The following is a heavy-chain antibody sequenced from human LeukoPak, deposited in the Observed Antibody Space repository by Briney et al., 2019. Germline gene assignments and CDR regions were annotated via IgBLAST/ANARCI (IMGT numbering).Heavy chain of an antibody. J-gene: IGHJ5*02. Sequence: GESLKISCKGSGYSFTNYWIAWVRQMPGKGLEWMGIIYPGDSDTRYSPSFQGQVTISVDRPFSTAYLQWSSLKASDTAMYYCARRQQLANWFDPWGQGTLVTVSS. CDR1: GYSFTNYW. CDR2: IYPGDSDT. D-gene: IGHD6-13*01. CDR3: ARRQQLANWFDP. V-gene: IGHV5-51*01.